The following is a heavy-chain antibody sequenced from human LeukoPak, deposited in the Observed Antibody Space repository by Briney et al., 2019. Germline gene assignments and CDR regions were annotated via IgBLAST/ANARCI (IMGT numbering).Heavy chain of an antibody. D-gene: IGHD1-26*01. CDR1: GASISSFY. CDR3: ARAGYGVGDTAHHYFDY. J-gene: IGHJ4*02. Sequence: SETLSLTCTVSGASISSFYWSWIRQPPGKGLECIGYIYYSGSTNYNPSLKSRVTMSVDTSKDQFSLKLSSVTAADTAVYYCARAGYGVGDTAHHYFDYWGQGTLVTVSS. CDR2: IYYSGST. V-gene: IGHV4-59*01.